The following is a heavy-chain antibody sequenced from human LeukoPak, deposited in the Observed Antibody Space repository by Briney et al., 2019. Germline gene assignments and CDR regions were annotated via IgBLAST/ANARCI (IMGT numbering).Heavy chain of an antibody. D-gene: IGHD3-10*01. CDR1: GASISATNW. Sequence: SETLSLTCDVSGASISATNWWTWVRLPPGKGLEWIGEVSHSETTNYSPSLRGRVRLSVDRAANQFSLRLTSVTAADTAVYYCAKESGRGTFDLWGQGTMVTISA. V-gene: IGHV4-4*02. CDR3: AKESGRGTFDL. J-gene: IGHJ3*01. CDR2: VSHSETT.